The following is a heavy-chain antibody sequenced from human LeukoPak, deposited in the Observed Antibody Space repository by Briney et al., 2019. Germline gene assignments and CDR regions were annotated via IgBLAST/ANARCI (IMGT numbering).Heavy chain of an antibody. J-gene: IGHJ4*02. V-gene: IGHV3-23*01. CDR2: ISGSGGST. Sequence: GGSLRLSCAASGFTFSSYAMSWVRQAPGKGLEWVSAISGSGGSTYYADSVKGRFTISRDNSKSTLYLQMNSLRAEDTAVYYCAKDLLQVVAATLDYWGQGTLVTVSS. CDR1: GFTFSSYA. D-gene: IGHD2-15*01. CDR3: AKDLLQVVAATLDY.